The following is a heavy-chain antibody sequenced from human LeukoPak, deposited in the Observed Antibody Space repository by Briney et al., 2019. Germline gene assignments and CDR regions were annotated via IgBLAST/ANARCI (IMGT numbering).Heavy chain of an antibody. D-gene: IGHD2-15*01. CDR2: IKQEGTEK. J-gene: IGHJ4*02. V-gene: IGHV3-7*01. Sequence: GGSLRLSCVASGFTFRTYWMSWVRQAPGKGLEWVAKIKQEGTEKYYGDSVKGRFTISRDNSKNTLYLQMNSLRAEDTAVYYCARVKGGGGFDYWGQGTLVTVSS. CDR3: ARVKGGGGFDY. CDR1: GFTFRTYW.